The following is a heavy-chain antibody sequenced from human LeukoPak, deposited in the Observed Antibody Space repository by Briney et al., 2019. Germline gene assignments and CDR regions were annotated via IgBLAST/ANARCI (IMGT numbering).Heavy chain of an antibody. J-gene: IGHJ4*02. CDR1: GFTLSTYS. Sequence: PGGSLRLSCAASGFTLSTYSMTWVRQAPGKGLEWVSSISSSSTYIYYADSVKGRFTISSDNAKNSLYLQMNSLRVEDTALYYCARGWSGPDYWGQGTLVTVSS. D-gene: IGHD3-3*01. CDR2: ISSSSTYI. CDR3: ARGWSGPDY. V-gene: IGHV3-21*01.